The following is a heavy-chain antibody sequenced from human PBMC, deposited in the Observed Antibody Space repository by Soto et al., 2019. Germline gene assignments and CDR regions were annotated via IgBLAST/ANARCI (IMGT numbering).Heavy chain of an antibody. D-gene: IGHD1-26*01. Sequence: QVQLQQWGAGLLKPSETLSLTCGVYGGSFSGNYWSWIRQPPGEGLEWIGEINPSGSTNYSPSLKSRDTISADTSKNQVSLKLSSVIAADTAVYYCARGREGGGASWGQGTLVTVSS. CDR1: GGSFSGNY. CDR2: INPSGST. CDR3: ARGREGGGAS. J-gene: IGHJ5*02. V-gene: IGHV4-34*01.